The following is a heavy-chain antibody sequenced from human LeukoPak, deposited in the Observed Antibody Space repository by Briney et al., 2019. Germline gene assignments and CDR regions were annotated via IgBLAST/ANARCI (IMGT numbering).Heavy chain of an antibody. CDR2: ITSDGGST. J-gene: IGHJ4*02. Sequence: GGSLRPSCSASGFTFSRYAMHWVRQAPGKGLEYVSGITSDGGSTYYAESVKGRFSISRDNSKNTLYLQMSSLRTEDTAVYSCVKTYGYCSATGCYVFDYWGQGTLVTVSS. V-gene: IGHV3-64D*09. CDR3: VKTYGYCSATGCYVFDY. D-gene: IGHD2-2*01. CDR1: GFTFSRYA.